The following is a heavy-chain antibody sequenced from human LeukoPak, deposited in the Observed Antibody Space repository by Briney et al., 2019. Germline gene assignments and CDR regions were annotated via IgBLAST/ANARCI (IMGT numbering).Heavy chain of an antibody. V-gene: IGHV3-43*02. J-gene: IGHJ6*02. CDR1: GFTIGPYA. CDR3: ATWAFYHNLDV. Sequence: GALRLSCAASGFTIGPYAMYWVRQGPGRGLEWVSIIKADGSGTFYADSVRGRFTTSRDNSKNSLYLQMNSLTSEDTALYYCATWAFYHNLDVWGQGTTVIVSS. CDR2: IKADGSGT. D-gene: IGHD2/OR15-2a*01.